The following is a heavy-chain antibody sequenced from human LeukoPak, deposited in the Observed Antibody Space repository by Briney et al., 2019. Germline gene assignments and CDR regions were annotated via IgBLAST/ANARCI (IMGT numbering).Heavy chain of an antibody. CDR3: ASRAMLKTNYYDSSGYFPHAFDI. CDR1: GFTVSSNY. Sequence: PGGSLRLSCAASGFTVSSNYMSWVRQAPGKGLEWVSVIYSGGSTYYADSVKGRFTISRDNSKNTLYLQMNSLRAEDTAVYYCASRAMLKTNYYDSSGYFPHAFDIWGQGTMVTVSS. J-gene: IGHJ3*02. V-gene: IGHV3-53*01. CDR2: IYSGGST. D-gene: IGHD3-22*01.